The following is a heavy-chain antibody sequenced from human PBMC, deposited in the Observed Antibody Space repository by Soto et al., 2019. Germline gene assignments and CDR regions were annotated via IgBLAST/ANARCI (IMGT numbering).Heavy chain of an antibody. D-gene: IGHD3-9*01. CDR2: IYYSGST. CDR1: GGSISSYY. J-gene: IGHJ4*02. V-gene: IGHV4-59*08. CDR3: ARANKLRYLGY. Sequence: SETLSLTCTVSGGSISSYYWSWIRQPPGKGLEWIGYIYYSGSTNYNPSLKSRVTISVDTSKNQFSLKLSSVTAADTAVYYCARANKLRYLGYWGQGTLVTVLL.